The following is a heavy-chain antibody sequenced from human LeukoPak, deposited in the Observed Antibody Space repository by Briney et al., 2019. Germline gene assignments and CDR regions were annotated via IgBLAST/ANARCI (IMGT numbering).Heavy chain of an antibody. J-gene: IGHJ3*02. D-gene: IGHD4-17*01. CDR1: GGSISSSSYY. CDR2: IYYSGST. CDR3: ARASKVTDAFDI. V-gene: IGHV4-39*07. Sequence: PSETLSLTCTVSGGSISSSSYYWGWIRQPPGKGLEWIGNIYYSGSTYYNPSLKSRVTISVDTSKNQFSLKLSSVTAADTAVYYCARASKVTDAFDIWGQGTMVTVSS.